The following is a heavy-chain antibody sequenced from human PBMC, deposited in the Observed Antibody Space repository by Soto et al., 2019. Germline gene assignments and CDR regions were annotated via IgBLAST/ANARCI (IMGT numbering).Heavy chain of an antibody. J-gene: IGHJ4*02. D-gene: IGHD6-6*01. V-gene: IGHV4-61*08. CDR3: ARGVHGAYLDY. CDR2: VESSGRT. CDR1: GDSMTKNYRSWSITNSYY. Sequence: SETLSLTCTVSGDSMTKNYRSWSITNSYYWSWFRQTPGKGLEWIGYVESSGRTESKPSLASRVTLSLDFSHNQFSLTLRSVTTADGAVYFCARGVHGAYLDYWGQGIPVTVSS.